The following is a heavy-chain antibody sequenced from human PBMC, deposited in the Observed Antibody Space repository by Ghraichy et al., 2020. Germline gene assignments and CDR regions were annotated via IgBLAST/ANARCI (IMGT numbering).Heavy chain of an antibody. D-gene: IGHD2/OR15-2a*01. V-gene: IGHV1-69*13. CDR1: GGTFSSYA. CDR2: IIPIFGTA. Sequence: SVKVSCKASGGTFSSYAISWVRQAPGQGLEWMEGIIPIFGTANYAQKFQGRVTITADESTSTAYMELSSLRSEDTAVYYCAREIVTPGAFDIWGQGTMVTVSS. CDR3: AREIVTPGAFDI. J-gene: IGHJ3*02.